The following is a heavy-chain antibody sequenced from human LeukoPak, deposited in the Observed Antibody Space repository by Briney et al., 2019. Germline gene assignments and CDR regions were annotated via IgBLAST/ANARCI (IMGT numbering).Heavy chain of an antibody. CDR3: GREYSGGLGAY. V-gene: IGHV4-59*01. Sequence: SETLSLTCTVSGGSISSYYWSWIRQPPGKGLEWVGDIYYSGSTNYNPSLKSRVSISVDTSNNQFSLMLSSVTAAETAAYYCGREYSGGLGAYWGQGTLVTVSS. D-gene: IGHD2-21*01. J-gene: IGHJ4*02. CDR2: IYYSGST. CDR1: GGSISSYY.